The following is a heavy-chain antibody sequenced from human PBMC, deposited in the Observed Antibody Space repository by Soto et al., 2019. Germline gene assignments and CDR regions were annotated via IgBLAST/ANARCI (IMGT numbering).Heavy chain of an antibody. CDR2: ISYDGSNK. Sequence: QVQLVESGGGVVQPGRSLRLSCAASGFTFSSYAMHWVRQAPGKGLEWVAVISYDGSNKYYADSVKGRFTISRDNSKNTLYLQMNSLRAEDTAVYYCARDLRSSSPFLVFDYWGQGTLVTVSS. CDR1: GFTFSSYA. J-gene: IGHJ4*02. CDR3: ARDLRSSSPFLVFDY. D-gene: IGHD6-6*01. V-gene: IGHV3-30-3*01.